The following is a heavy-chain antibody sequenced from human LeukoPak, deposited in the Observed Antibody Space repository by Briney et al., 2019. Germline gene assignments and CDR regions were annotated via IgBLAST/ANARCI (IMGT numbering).Heavy chain of an antibody. CDR1: GYSFTSYW. Sequence: GESLKISCKGSGYSFTSYWIGWERQMPGKGLEWMGIIYPGDSDTRYSPSFQGQVTISADKSISTAYLQWSSLKASDTAMYYCARSEGYCSGGSCYGGYYFDYWGQGTLVTVSS. D-gene: IGHD2-15*01. J-gene: IGHJ4*02. CDR2: IYPGDSDT. V-gene: IGHV5-51*01. CDR3: ARSEGYCSGGSCYGGYYFDY.